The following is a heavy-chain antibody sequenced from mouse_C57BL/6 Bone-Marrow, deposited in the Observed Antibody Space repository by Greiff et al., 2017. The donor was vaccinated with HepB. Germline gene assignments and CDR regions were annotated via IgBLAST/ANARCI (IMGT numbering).Heavy chain of an antibody. J-gene: IGHJ3*01. V-gene: IGHV1-76*01. CDR2: IYPGSGNT. CDR1: GYTFTDYY. CDR3: ARRGITTVPFAY. D-gene: IGHD1-1*01. Sequence: VQLQQSGAELVRPGASVKLSCKASGYTFTDYYINWVKQRPGQGLEWIARIYPGSGNTYYNEKFKGKATLTAEKSSSTAYMQLSSLTSEDSAVYFCARRGITTVPFAYWGQGTLVTVSA.